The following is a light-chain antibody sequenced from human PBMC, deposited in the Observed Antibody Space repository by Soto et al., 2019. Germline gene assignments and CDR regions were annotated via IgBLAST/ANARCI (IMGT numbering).Light chain of an antibody. CDR2: WAA. Sequence: DIQMTQSPSTVSASVGDTITITCRASQSISRGLAWYQQKPGEAPKLLIYWAASLESGVPSRFSGSGSGTEFTLTISSLQSDDFATYCCQQVTSYPYTFGQGTKLEIK. CDR3: QQVTSYPYT. CDR1: QSISRG. V-gene: IGKV1-5*03. J-gene: IGKJ2*01.